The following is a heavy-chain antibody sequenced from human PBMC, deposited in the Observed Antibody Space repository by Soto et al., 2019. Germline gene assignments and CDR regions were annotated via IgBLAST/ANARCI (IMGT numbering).Heavy chain of an antibody. CDR1: GFTFKNHY. CDR3: ARQYSSMLDL. V-gene: IGHV3-11*01. Sequence: QVQLVESGGGLVKPGGSLRLSCAASGFTFKNHYMTWLRQALGKGLEWVSYISDSGSSIYYADSVKGRFTISRDNAKNSLLLEMNSLRGEDTAVYYCARQYSSMLDLWGQGTLVTVSS. CDR2: ISDSGSSI. J-gene: IGHJ4*02. D-gene: IGHD6-13*01.